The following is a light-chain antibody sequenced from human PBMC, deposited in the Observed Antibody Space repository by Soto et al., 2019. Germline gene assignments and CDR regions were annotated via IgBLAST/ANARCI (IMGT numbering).Light chain of an antibody. Sequence: EIVLTQSPGTLALCPGERATLSCRASQSVNNNYLTWYQQKRGQAPSHLIHGASSRATGIQDRFSGSGSGKDFTLTISRLEPEDCSVYYCQQYGSSPFTFGPGTKVGIK. J-gene: IGKJ3*01. V-gene: IGKV3-20*01. CDR2: GAS. CDR3: QQYGSSPFT. CDR1: QSVNNNY.